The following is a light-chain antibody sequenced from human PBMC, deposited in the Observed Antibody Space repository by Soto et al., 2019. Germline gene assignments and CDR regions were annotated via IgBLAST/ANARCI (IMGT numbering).Light chain of an antibody. CDR1: QDINKY. V-gene: IGKV1-33*01. J-gene: IGKJ4*01. CDR3: QQSENGPLT. CDR2: DAY. Sequence: DIQMTQSPSSLSASVGDRITITCQASQDINKYLNWYQQKLGKAPKLLIYDAYNLQRRVPSRFSGSGSGTHFSLSISSLQPEDIATYYCQQSENGPLTFGGGTKVEIK.